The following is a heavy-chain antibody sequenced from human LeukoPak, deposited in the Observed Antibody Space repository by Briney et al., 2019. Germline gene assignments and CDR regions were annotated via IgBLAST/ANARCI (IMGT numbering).Heavy chain of an antibody. Sequence: PGGSLGLSCAASGFTVSSNYMSWVRQAPGKGLEWVSVIYSGGSTYYADSVKGRFTISRDNSKNTLYLQMNSLRAEDTAVYYCARGGRYQPFDPWGQGTLVTVSS. CDR2: IYSGGST. V-gene: IGHV3-66*02. D-gene: IGHD2-2*01. CDR1: GFTVSSNY. CDR3: ARGGRYQPFDP. J-gene: IGHJ5*02.